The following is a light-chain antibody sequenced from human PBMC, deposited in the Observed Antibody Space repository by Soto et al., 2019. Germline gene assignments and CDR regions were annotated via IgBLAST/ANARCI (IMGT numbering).Light chain of an antibody. Sequence: EIVLTQSPGILSLSPGERATLSCRASQSVSSSYLAWYQQKPGQAPRLLIYGSSSRATDIPDRFSGSGSGTDFTLTISRLEPEDFVVYYCQLYGSSPGYTFGQGTKLEVK. CDR1: QSVSSSY. V-gene: IGKV3-20*01. CDR2: GSS. J-gene: IGKJ2*01. CDR3: QLYGSSPGYT.